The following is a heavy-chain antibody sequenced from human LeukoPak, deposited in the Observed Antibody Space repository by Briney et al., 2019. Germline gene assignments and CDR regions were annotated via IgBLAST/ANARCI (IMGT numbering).Heavy chain of an antibody. J-gene: IGHJ6*02. CDR3: ARGYYYGMDV. Sequence: SETLSLTCAVYGGSFSGYYWSWIRQPPGKGLEWIGEINHSGSTNYNPSLKSRVTISVDTSKNQFSLKLSSVTAADTAVYYCARGYYYGMDVWAQGATVTVSS. CDR2: INHSGST. V-gene: IGHV4-34*01. CDR1: GGSFSGYY.